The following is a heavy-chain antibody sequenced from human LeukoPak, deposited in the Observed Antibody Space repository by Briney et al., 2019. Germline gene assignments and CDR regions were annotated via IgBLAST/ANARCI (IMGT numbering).Heavy chain of an antibody. CDR2: ISSSGDIT. D-gene: IGHD4-23*01. Sequence: PGGSLRLSCAPSGFTSSGSAMHWVRQAPGKGLEYVSAISSSGDITYYANSVRGRVTISRDNTKNTLYLQMGSLRAEDTAVYYCASSYGSNKNPFEYWGQGTMVTVSS. CDR1: GFTSSGSA. J-gene: IGHJ4*02. V-gene: IGHV3-64*01. CDR3: ASSYGSNKNPFEY.